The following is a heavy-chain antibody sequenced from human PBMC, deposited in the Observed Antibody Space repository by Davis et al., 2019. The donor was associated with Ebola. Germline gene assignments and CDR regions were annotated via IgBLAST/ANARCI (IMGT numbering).Heavy chain of an antibody. V-gene: IGHV3-74*01. CDR2: ITNDGTRT. D-gene: IGHD6-25*01. Sequence: GESLKISCAASGFIFSDYWMNWVRQTPGKGLVWVSRITNDGTRTSYADSVQGRFTISRDNAKNTLFLQLNSLRVEDTAIYYCARREAASIDYWGQGTLVTVS. CDR1: GFIFSDYW. CDR3: ARREAASIDY. J-gene: IGHJ4*02.